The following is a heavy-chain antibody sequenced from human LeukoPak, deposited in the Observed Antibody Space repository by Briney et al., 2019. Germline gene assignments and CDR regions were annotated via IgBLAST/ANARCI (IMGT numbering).Heavy chain of an antibody. CDR1: GFSFSTYA. D-gene: IGHD6-19*01. J-gene: IGHJ4*02. V-gene: IGHV3-23*01. CDR2: ISDSGSSS. CDR3: AKHVLYSSGWYSDY. Sequence: GGSLRLSCAASGFSFSTYAFSWVRQTAGKGLEWASVISDSGSSSLYADSVKGRFTISRDNSKNTVSLQMNSLRAEDTALYYCAKHVLYSSGWYSDYWGQGTLVTVSS.